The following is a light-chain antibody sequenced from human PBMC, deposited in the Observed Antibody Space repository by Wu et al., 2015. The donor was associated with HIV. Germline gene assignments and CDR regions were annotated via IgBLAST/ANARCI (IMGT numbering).Light chain of an antibody. V-gene: IGKV1-39*01. CDR3: QQTYSTPGT. CDR2: AAS. J-gene: IGKJ2*01. Sequence: DVQMTQSPSSLSASVGDRVTITCRASQTFSSYLNWYQQKPGKAPKLLIYAASSLQSGVPSRFSGSGSGTDFTLTISNLQPEDFATYYCQQTYSTPGTFGQGTKLEIK. CDR1: QTFSSY.